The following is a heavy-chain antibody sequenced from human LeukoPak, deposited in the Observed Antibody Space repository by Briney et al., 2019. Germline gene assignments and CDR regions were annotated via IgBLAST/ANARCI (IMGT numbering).Heavy chain of an antibody. CDR2: INAYNGNT. J-gene: IGHJ4*02. CDR3: ASSYGDYDHLDY. Sequence: ASVKVSCKASGYSFTSYGISWVRQAPGQGPEWMGWINAYNGNTNYAQKLQGRVTMTTDTSTSAAYMELRSLRADDTAVYYCASSYGDYDHLDYWGQGTLVTVSS. V-gene: IGHV1-18*01. D-gene: IGHD4-17*01. CDR1: GYSFTSYG.